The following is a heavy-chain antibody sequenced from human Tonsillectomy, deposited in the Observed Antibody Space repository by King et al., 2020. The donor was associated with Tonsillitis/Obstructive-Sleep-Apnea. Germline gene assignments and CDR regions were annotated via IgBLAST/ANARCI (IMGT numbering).Heavy chain of an antibody. CDR1: GFTFSSYG. CDR2: ISYDGSNK. Sequence: VQLVESGGGVVQPGRSLRLSCAASGFTFSSYGMHWVRQAPGKGLEWVAVISYDGSNKYYADSVKGRFTISRDNSKNTLYLQMNSLRAEDTAVYYCAKDQGYCSGGSCPLYYYYYAMDVWGQGTTVTVSS. D-gene: IGHD2-15*01. V-gene: IGHV3-30*18. CDR3: AKDQGYCSGGSCPLYYYYYAMDV. J-gene: IGHJ6*02.